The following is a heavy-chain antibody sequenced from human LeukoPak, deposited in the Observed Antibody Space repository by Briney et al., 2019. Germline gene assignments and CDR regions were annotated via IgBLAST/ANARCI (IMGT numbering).Heavy chain of an antibody. J-gene: IGHJ3*02. Sequence: ASVKVSCKSSGYTFTSYDINWVRQATGQGLEWMGWMNPNSGNTGYAQKFQGRVTMTRNTSISTAYMELRSLRSDDTAVYYCARDTPITMIVVGEDAFDIWGQGTMVTVSS. CDR1: GYTFTSYD. CDR2: MNPNSGNT. D-gene: IGHD3-22*01. CDR3: ARDTPITMIVVGEDAFDI. V-gene: IGHV1-8*01.